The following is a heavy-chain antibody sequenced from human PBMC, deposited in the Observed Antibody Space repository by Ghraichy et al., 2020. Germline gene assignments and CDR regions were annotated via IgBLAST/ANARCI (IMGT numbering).Heavy chain of an antibody. CDR2: INHSGST. V-gene: IGHV4-34*01. D-gene: IGHD5-24*01. J-gene: IGHJ4*02. CDR3: ARLVVEMDSFDY. Sequence: SQTLSLTCAVYGGSFSGYYWSWIRQPPGKGLEWIGEINHSGSTNYNPSLKSRVTISVDTSKNQFSLKLSSVTAADTAVYYCARLVVEMDSFDYWGQGTLVTVSS. CDR1: GGSFSGYY.